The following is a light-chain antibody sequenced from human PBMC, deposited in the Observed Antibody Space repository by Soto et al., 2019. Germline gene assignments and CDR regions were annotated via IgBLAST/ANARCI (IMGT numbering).Light chain of an antibody. CDR2: SNY. Sequence: QSVLTQPPSASGTPGQRVTISCSGSSSNIESNTVTWYQQLPGTAPKLVIYSNYDRPSGVPDQFSGSTYCTSAALVIIGLQSEEEADYYCAAWDDILNGYVFGDGTQLTVL. J-gene: IGLJ7*01. V-gene: IGLV1-44*01. CDR3: AAWDDILNGYV. CDR1: SSNIESNT.